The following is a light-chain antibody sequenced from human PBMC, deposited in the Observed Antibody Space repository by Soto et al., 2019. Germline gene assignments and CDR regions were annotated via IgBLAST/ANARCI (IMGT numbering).Light chain of an antibody. V-gene: IGLV2-14*03. CDR3: MSYTNAVAWV. CDR1: SNDVGGYKF. CDR2: DVT. J-gene: IGLJ3*02. Sequence: QSALTQPASVSGSPGQSITISYSGTSNDVGGYKFVSWYQQHPGKAPKLLIYDVTVRPSGVSNRFSGSKSGNTASLTISGLQAEDEADYYCMSYTNAVAWVFGGGTKLTVL.